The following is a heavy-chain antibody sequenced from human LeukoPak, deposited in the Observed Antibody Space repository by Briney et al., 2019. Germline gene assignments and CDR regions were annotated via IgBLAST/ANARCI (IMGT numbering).Heavy chain of an antibody. J-gene: IGHJ3*02. Sequence: ATVRVSCKASGGTFSRSAISWMRQAPGQGLEWMGGIITIFGTANYAQTFQDRLTITADESTSTAYMELSSLRSDDTAVYYCARGPQGNFFNDIWGQGTLVPVPS. CDR1: GGTFSRSA. CDR2: IITIFGTA. V-gene: IGHV1-69*01. D-gene: IGHD2/OR15-2a*01. CDR3: ARGPQGNFFNDI.